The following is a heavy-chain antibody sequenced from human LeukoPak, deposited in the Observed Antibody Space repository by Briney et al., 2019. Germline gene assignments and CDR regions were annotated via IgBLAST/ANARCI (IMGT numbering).Heavy chain of an antibody. D-gene: IGHD6-13*01. Sequence: PSETLSLTCTVSGGSISSYYWSWIRQPAGKGLEWLGHIYNSGSTNYNPSLKGRVTMSVAPSKNQFSLHLSSVTAADTAVYYCARSAFLVTAPGLYYFDYWGQGTLVAVSS. J-gene: IGHJ4*02. CDR1: GGSISSYY. CDR2: IYNSGST. V-gene: IGHV4-4*07. CDR3: ARSAFLVTAPGLYYFDY.